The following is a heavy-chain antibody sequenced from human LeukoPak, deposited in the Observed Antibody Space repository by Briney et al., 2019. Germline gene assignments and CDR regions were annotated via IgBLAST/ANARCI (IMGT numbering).Heavy chain of an antibody. CDR3: ARGSFGAGVGATMDDACDI. CDR1: GLTFSSSW. CDR2: ISYDGTDK. V-gene: IGHV3-30*03. Sequence: GGSLRLSCAVSGLTFSSSWMDWVRQAPGKGLEWVAVISYDGTDKYYADSVKGRFTISRDNSKNTLYVQMNSLRAEDTAVYYCARGSFGAGVGATMDDACDIWGQGTMVTVSS. D-gene: IGHD1-26*01. J-gene: IGHJ3*02.